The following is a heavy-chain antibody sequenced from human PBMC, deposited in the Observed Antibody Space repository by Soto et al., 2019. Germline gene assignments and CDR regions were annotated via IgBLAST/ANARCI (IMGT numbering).Heavy chain of an antibody. J-gene: IGHJ4*02. CDR3: ARVDYGDYCASKQYYFDY. CDR2: IYHGDSDN. Sequence: PGASLKISCKGSGYSFTSYWIGWVRQMHGKGLEWMGIIYHGDSDNRYSPSFQGQVTISADKSISTAYLQWGSLKASDTAMYYCARVDYGDYCASKQYYFDYWGQGTLVTVSS. CDR1: GYSFTSYW. D-gene: IGHD4-17*01. V-gene: IGHV5-51*01.